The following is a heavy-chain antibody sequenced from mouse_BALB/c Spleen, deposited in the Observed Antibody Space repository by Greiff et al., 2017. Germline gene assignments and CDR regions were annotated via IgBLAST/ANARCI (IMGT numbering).Heavy chain of an antibody. CDR1: GFTFSSYT. J-gene: IGHJ4*01. CDR3: ARHGNYVSYAMDY. D-gene: IGHD2-1*01. V-gene: IGHV5-12-2*01. Sequence: EVQVVESGGGLVQPGGSLKLSCAASGFTFSSYTMSWVRQTPEKRLEWVAYISNGGGSTYYPDTVKGRFTISRDNAKNTLYLQMSSLKSEDTAMYYCARHGNYVSYAMDYWGQGTSVTVSS. CDR2: ISNGGGST.